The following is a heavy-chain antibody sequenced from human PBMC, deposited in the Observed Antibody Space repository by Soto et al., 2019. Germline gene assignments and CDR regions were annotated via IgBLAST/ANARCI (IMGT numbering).Heavy chain of an antibody. D-gene: IGHD4-17*01. V-gene: IGHV4-31*03. Sequence: SETLSLTCTVSGGSISSGGYYWSWIRQHPGKGLEWIGYIYYSGSTYYNPSLKSRVTISVDTSKNQFSLKLSSVTAADTAVYYFARSSQPTVTTIHYPGQATLVTVSS. CDR1: GGSISSGGYY. J-gene: IGHJ4*02. CDR3: ARSSQPTVTTIHY. CDR2: IYYSGST.